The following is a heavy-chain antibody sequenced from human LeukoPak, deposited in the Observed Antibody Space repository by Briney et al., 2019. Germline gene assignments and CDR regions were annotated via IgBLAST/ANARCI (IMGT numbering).Heavy chain of an antibody. CDR2: ISGSGSAT. J-gene: IGHJ4*02. D-gene: IGHD2-15*01. Sequence: GGSLRLSCAASGFTFNNYAMTWVRQAPGKGLEWVSGISGSGSATYYADSVKGRFTISRDNSENTVYLQMNSLRDEDTAIYYCAKDRSSGGSCYNYWGRGTQVTVSS. CDR1: GFTFNNYA. CDR3: AKDRSSGGSCYNY. V-gene: IGHV3-23*01.